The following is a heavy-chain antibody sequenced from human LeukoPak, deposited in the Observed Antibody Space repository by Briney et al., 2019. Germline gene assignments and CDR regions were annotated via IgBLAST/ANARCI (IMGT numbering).Heavy chain of an antibody. CDR1: GFTFDDYA. Sequence: PGRSLRLSCAASGFTFDDYAMHWVRQAPGKGLEWVSGISWNSGSIGYADSVKGRFTISRDNAKNSLYLQMKSLRAEDTALYYCAKVMEYCGGDCYSGFDYWGQGTLVTVSS. V-gene: IGHV3-9*01. CDR3: AKVMEYCGGDCYSGFDY. D-gene: IGHD2-21*02. J-gene: IGHJ4*02. CDR2: ISWNSGSI.